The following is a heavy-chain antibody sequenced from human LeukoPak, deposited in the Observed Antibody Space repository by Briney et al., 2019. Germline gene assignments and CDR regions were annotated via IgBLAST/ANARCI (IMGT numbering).Heavy chain of an antibody. D-gene: IGHD4-11*01. J-gene: IGHJ3*02. CDR2: IYYSGST. CDR1: GGSVSSGSYY. V-gene: IGHV4-61*01. CDR3: ARDSDYPDAFDI. Sequence: GSGPGLVKPSETLSLTCTVSGGSVSSGSYYWSWIRQPPGKGLEWIGYIYYSGSTNYNPSPKSRVTISVDTSKNQFSLKLSSVTAADTAVYYCARDSDYPDAFDIWGQGTMVTVSS.